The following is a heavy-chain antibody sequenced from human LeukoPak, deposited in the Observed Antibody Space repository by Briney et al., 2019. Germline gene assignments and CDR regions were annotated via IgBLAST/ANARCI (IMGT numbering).Heavy chain of an antibody. CDR3: ARGSYYPY. J-gene: IGHJ4*02. CDR2: IYHSGST. D-gene: IGHD1-26*01. CDR1: GYSISSGYY. V-gene: IGHV4-38-2*01. Sequence: SETLSLTCAVSGYSISSGYYWGWIRQPPGKGLEWIGNIYHSGSTYYNPSLKSRVTIPVDTSKNQFSLNLSSVTAADTALYYCARGSYYPYWGQGTLVTVSS.